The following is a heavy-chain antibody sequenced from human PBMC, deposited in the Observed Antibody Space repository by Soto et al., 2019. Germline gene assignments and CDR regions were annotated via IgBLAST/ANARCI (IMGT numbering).Heavy chain of an antibody. Sequence: QMQLVQSGAEVKKPGASVKVSCKASGHTFSSYDIIWVRQATGQGLEWMGWMNPNSGNTDYAQRFQGRVTMARNIFIGTAYMELSMLRSEDTVVYYCARLQALPYSNSWYYYYYGLEVWGQGTTVTVSS. CDR1: GHTFSSYD. D-gene: IGHD6-13*01. CDR2: MNPNSGNT. V-gene: IGHV1-8*01. CDR3: ARLQALPYSNSWYYYYYGLEV. J-gene: IGHJ6*02.